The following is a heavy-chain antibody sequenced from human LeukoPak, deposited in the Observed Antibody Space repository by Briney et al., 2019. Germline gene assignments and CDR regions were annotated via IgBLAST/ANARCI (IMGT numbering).Heavy chain of an antibody. CDR2: ITDPHSGSQT. D-gene: IGHD6-13*01. Sequence: GGPLRLSCAASGFTFSSYTMNWVRQALGQGLEWVSTITDPHSGSQTHYADSVKGRFTISRDDSQNTVYLQMDSLRAEDAAVYYCTTRLQHHFDYWGQGTQVTVS. CDR3: TTRLQHHFDY. J-gene: IGHJ4*02. V-gene: IGHV3-23*01. CDR1: GFTFSSYT.